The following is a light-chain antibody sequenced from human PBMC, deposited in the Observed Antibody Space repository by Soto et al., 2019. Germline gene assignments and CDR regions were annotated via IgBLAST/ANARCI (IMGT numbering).Light chain of an antibody. Sequence: EIVMTQSPATLSVSPGERATLSCRASQSVSSNLAWYQQKPGQAPRLLIYGASTRATGIPARFSGSGSGTEFTLTIGSLQSEDGAVYYCQQYNNWPPWTFGQGTKV. CDR3: QQYNNWPPWT. V-gene: IGKV3-15*01. CDR2: GAS. CDR1: QSVSSN. J-gene: IGKJ1*01.